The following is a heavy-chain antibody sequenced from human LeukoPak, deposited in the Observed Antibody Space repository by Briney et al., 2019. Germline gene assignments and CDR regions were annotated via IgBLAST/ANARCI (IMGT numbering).Heavy chain of an antibody. CDR2: ISYDGSNK. J-gene: IGHJ4*02. D-gene: IGHD5-18*01. V-gene: IGHV3-30*18. CDR1: GFTFSSYG. CDR3: AKDPPWIQLWLAFPDY. Sequence: PGGSLRLSCAASGFTFSSYGMHWVRQAPGKGLEWVAVISYDGSNKYYADSVKGRFTISRDNSKNTLYPQMNSLRAEDTAVYYCAKDPPWIQLWLAFPDYWGQGTLVTVSS.